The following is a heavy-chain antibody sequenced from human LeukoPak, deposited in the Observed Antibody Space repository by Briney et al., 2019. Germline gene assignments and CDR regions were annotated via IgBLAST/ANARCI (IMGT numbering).Heavy chain of an antibody. CDR1: GYTFTSYD. J-gene: IGHJ4*02. V-gene: IGHV1-2*02. CDR2: VNPNSGGT. D-gene: IGHD3-10*01. CDR3: ARGHQLLWFGELLQFY. Sequence: GASVKVSCKASGYTFTSYDINWVRQATGQGLEWMGWVNPNSGGTNYAQKFQGRVTMTRDTSISTAYMELSRLRSDDTAVYYCARGHQLLWFGELLQFYWGQGTLVTVSS.